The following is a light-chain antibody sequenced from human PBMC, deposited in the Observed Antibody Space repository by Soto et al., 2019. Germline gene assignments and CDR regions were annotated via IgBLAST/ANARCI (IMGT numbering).Light chain of an antibody. CDR2: DVS. CDR1: QSISSW. Sequence: DIQMTQSPSTLSASVGDRVTITCRASQSISSWLAWYQQKPGKAPELLIYDVSSLESGVPSRFSGSGSGTEFTLTISSLQPDDFATYYCQQYNSYWTFGQGTKVAIK. V-gene: IGKV1-5*01. J-gene: IGKJ1*01. CDR3: QQYNSYWT.